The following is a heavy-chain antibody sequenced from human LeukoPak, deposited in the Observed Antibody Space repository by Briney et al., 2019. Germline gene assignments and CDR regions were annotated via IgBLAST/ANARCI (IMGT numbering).Heavy chain of an antibody. D-gene: IGHD2/OR15-2a*01. V-gene: IGHV3-30*02. CDR2: IRYDGSNK. CDR3: AKDHLGYSFHDAFDI. CDR1: GFTFSNYG. Sequence: PGGSLRLSCAASGFTFSNYGMHWVRQAPGKELEWVAFIRYDGSNKYYADSVKGRFTISRDNSKNTLYLQMNSLRAEDTAVYYCAKDHLGYSFHDAFDIWGQGTMVTVSS. J-gene: IGHJ3*02.